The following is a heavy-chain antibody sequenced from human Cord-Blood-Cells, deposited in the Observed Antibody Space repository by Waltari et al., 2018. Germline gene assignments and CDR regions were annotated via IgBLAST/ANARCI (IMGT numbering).Heavy chain of an antibody. J-gene: IGHJ4*02. CDR3: AGSATLYCSSTSCYDY. CDR1: GYTFTSYG. V-gene: IGHV1-18*04. CDR2: ISAYNGTT. Sequence: QVQLVQSGAEVKKPGASVKVSCKASGYTFTSYGISWVRQAPGQGLEWRGWISAYNGTTNYAQKLQGRGTMTTDTSTSTAYMELRSLRSDDTAVYYCAGSATLYCSSTSCYDYWGQGTLVTVSS. D-gene: IGHD2-2*01.